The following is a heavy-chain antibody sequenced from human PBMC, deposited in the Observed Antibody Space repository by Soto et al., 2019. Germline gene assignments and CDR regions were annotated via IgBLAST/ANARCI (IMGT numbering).Heavy chain of an antibody. CDR2: IYHSGRT. Sequence: PSETLSLTCAVYGGSFSGDYWSWIRQPPGKGLEWIGGIYHSGRTNYNPSLKSRVTISIDTSKNQFSLKLTSVTAADTAVYYCARARIVVSGTIVDFWGLGTLVTVSS. J-gene: IGHJ4*02. CDR3: ARARIVVSGTIVDF. CDR1: GGSFSGDY. V-gene: IGHV4-34*01. D-gene: IGHD1-7*01.